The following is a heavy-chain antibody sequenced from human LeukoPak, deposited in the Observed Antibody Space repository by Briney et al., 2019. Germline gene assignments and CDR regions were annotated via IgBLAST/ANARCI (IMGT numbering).Heavy chain of an antibody. CDR1: GYTFTGYY. Sequence: ASVKASCKASGYTFTGYYMHWVRQAPGQGLEWMGWINPNSGGTNYAQKSQGRVTMTRDTSISTAYMELSRLRSDDTAVYYCARVPRIAAAGSRVYFDYWGQGTLVTVSS. CDR3: ARVPRIAAAGSRVYFDY. D-gene: IGHD6-13*01. V-gene: IGHV1-2*02. J-gene: IGHJ4*02. CDR2: INPNSGGT.